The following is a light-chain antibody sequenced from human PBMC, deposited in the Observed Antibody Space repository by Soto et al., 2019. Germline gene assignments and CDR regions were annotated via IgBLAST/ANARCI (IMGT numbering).Light chain of an antibody. Sequence: QSALTQPPSASGTPGQRVTITCSGSSSNIGSNYVYWYQQLPGTAPKLLIYRNNQRPSGVPDRFSGSKSGNTASLTVSGLQAEDEADYYCSSYAGSNNFYVFGTGTKVTVL. CDR2: RNN. CDR1: SSNIGSNY. CDR3: SSYAGSNNFYV. V-gene: IGLV1-47*01. J-gene: IGLJ1*01.